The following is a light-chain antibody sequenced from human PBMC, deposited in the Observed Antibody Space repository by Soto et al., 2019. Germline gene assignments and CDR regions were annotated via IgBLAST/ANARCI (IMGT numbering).Light chain of an antibody. CDR2: EVS. Sequence: QSALTQPASVSGSPGQSITISCTGTSSDVGGYNYVSWYQQHPGKAPKLMIYEVSNRPSGVSNRFSGSKSGNTASLTISGLQAEDEANYYCCSYIISYTHVIFGGGTKVTVL. CDR3: CSYIISYTHVI. V-gene: IGLV2-14*01. J-gene: IGLJ2*01. CDR1: SSDVGGYNY.